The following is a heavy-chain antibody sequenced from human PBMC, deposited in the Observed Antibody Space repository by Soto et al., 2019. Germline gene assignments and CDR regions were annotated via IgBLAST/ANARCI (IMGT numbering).Heavy chain of an antibody. CDR1: GFTFSSYA. D-gene: IGHD3-22*01. V-gene: IGHV3-23*01. CDR2: ISGSGGST. Sequence: EVQLLESGGGLVQPGGSLRLSCAASGFTFSSYAMSWVRQAPGKGLEWVSAISGSGGSTYYADSVKGRFTISRDTAKNSLYLQMSGLRDEDRAVYYCARYYCDSSGYDGMDVWGQGTTVTVSS. J-gene: IGHJ6*02. CDR3: ARYYCDSSGYDGMDV.